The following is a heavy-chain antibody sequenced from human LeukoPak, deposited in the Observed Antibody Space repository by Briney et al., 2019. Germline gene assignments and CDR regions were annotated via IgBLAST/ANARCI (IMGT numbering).Heavy chain of an antibody. CDR2: ISHGGST. J-gene: IGHJ4*02. V-gene: IGHV4-34*01. Sequence: PSETLSLTCAVYGGSFSGYYWSWIRQPPGKGLEWIGEISHGGSTNYNPSLKSRVTISIDTSKNQFPLKLTSVTAADTALYYCAREYSTSSTSFDYWGQGTLVTVSS. D-gene: IGHD6-6*01. CDR3: AREYSTSSTSFDY. CDR1: GGSFSGYY.